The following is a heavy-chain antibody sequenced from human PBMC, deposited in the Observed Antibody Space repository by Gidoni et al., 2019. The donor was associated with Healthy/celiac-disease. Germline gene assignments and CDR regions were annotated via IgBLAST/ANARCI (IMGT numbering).Heavy chain of an antibody. CDR1: GFTFSSYS. D-gene: IGHD5-18*01. J-gene: IGHJ4*02. CDR2: ISSSSSYI. Sequence: EVQLVESGGGLVKPGGSLGLSCAASGFTFSSYSMNWVRQAPGKGLEWVSSISSSSSYIYYADSVKGRFTISRDNAKNSLYLQMNSRRAEDTAVYYCARGVDTAMVFDYWGQGTLVTVSS. CDR3: ARGVDTAMVFDY. V-gene: IGHV3-21*01.